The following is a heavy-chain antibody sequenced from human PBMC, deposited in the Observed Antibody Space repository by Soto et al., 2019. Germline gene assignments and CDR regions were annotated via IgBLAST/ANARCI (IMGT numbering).Heavy chain of an antibody. V-gene: IGHV4-4*02. Sequence: PSETLSLTCAVSGGSIRSSNWWSWVRKPPGKGMEWIGEIYHSGSTNYNPSLKSRVTISVDKSKNQFSLKLSSVTAADTAVYYCARVGIFGVVYHCISTSCHYYYYGMDVWGQGTTVTVSS. CDR3: ARVGIFGVVYHCISTSCHYYYYGMDV. D-gene: IGHD2-2*01. CDR1: GGSIRSSNW. CDR2: IYHSGST. J-gene: IGHJ6*02.